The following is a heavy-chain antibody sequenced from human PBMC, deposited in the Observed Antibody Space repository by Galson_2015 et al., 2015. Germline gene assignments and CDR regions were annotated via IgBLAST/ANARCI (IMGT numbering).Heavy chain of an antibody. D-gene: IGHD4-17*01. CDR2: IYSGGFT. J-gene: IGHJ4*02. Sequence: SLRLSCAASGFTVSTNYMNWVRQAPGKGLEWVSVIYSGGFTSYTASVKGGFTISRDNSKNTLYLQMNSLRAEDTAVYYCARAGDYGDYYLDYWGQGTLVTVSS. CDR1: GFTVSTNY. V-gene: IGHV3-53*01. CDR3: ARAGDYGDYYLDY.